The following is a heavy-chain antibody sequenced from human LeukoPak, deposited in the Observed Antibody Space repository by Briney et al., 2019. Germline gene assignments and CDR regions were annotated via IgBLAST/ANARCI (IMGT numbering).Heavy chain of an antibody. V-gene: IGHV4-34*01. J-gene: IGHJ4*02. CDR1: GGSFSGYY. D-gene: IGHD3-22*01. CDR3: ARAYYYDRSGYRPLSVLYPRPFDY. CDR2: VNHRGST. Sequence: SETLSLTCAVYGGSFSGYYWSWIRQPPGKGQEWIGEVNHRGSTDYNPSLKSRVTISVDTSKNQFSLNLSSVTAADTAVYYCARAYYYDRSGYRPLSVLYPRPFDYWGQGTLVTVSS.